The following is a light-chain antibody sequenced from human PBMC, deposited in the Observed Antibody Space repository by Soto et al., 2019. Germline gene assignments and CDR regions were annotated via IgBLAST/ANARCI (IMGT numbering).Light chain of an antibody. CDR2: GAS. CDR1: QSVSNSY. J-gene: IGKJ1*01. CDR3: QEYGNSRWT. Sequence: EIVLTQSPGTLSLSPGERATLSCRASQSVSNSYLAWYQHKPGQAPRLLIYGASSRATGIPDRFSGSGSGTDFNLTISRLEPEYFAVYYCQEYGNSRWTFGQGTKVEI. V-gene: IGKV3-20*01.